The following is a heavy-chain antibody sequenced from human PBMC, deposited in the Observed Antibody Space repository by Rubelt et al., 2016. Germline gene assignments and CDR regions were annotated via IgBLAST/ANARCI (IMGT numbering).Heavy chain of an antibody. CDR1: GGSISSSSYY. CDR3: ARDDDSSGRNY. J-gene: IGHJ4*02. V-gene: IGHV4-39*07. D-gene: IGHD3-22*01. CDR2: IYFSGST. Sequence: LQLQESGPGLVKPSETLSLTCTVSGGSISSSSYYWGWIRQPPGKGLEWIGSIYFSGSTYYNPSLKSRVTISVDTSENQFSLKLSSVTAADTAVYYCARDDDSSGRNYWGQGTLVTVSS.